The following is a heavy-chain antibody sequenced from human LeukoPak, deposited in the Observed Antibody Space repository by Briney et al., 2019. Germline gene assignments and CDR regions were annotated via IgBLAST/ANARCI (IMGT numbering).Heavy chain of an antibody. D-gene: IGHD2-21*02. CDR2: IHYSGST. CDR3: ARGELLYDY. Sequence: SQTPSLTCTVSGGSFTSADNYCSWIRQPPGKGLEWIGYIHYSGSTFYNASLKSRVTMSVDTSKNQFSLKLNSVTAADTAVYYCARGELLYDYWGQGTLVTVSS. V-gene: IGHV4-30-4*01. CDR1: GGSFTSADNY. J-gene: IGHJ4*02.